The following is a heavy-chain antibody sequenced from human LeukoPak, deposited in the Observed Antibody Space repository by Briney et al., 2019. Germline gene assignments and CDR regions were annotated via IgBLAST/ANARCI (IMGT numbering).Heavy chain of an antibody. J-gene: IGHJ5*02. V-gene: IGHV1-2*02. D-gene: IGHD2-15*01. CDR3: ASGTPVYCSGGSCYQGTNWFDP. CDR1: GYTFTGYY. CDR2: INPNSGGT. Sequence: GASVKVSCKASGYTFTGYYMHWVRQAPGQGLEWMGWINPNSGGTNYAQKFQGRVTMTRDTSISTAYMELSRLISDDTAVYYCASGTPVYCSGGSCYQGTNWFDPWGQGTLVTVSS.